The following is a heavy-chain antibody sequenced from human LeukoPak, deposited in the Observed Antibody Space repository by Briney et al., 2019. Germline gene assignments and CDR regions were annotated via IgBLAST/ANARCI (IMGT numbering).Heavy chain of an antibody. CDR2: ISSSSSTI. J-gene: IGHJ4*02. CDR3: AKDSRTGAGTFDY. V-gene: IGHV3-48*01. CDR1: GFTFSSYS. Sequence: GGSLRLSCAASGFTFSSYSMNWVRQAPGKGLEWVSYISSSSSTIYYADSVKGRFTISRDNAKNSLYLQMNSLRAEDTAVYYCAKDSRTGAGTFDYWGQGTLVTVSS. D-gene: IGHD6-13*01.